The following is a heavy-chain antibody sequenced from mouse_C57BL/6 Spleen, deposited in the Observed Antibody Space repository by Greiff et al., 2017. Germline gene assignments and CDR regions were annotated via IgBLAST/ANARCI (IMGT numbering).Heavy chain of an antibody. D-gene: IGHD1-1*01. CDR1: GYTFTDYN. J-gene: IGHJ2*01. CDR2: INPNNGGT. V-gene: IGHV1-18*01. Sequence: VQLQQSGPELVKPGASVKIPCKASGYTFTDYNMDWVKQSPGKSLEWIGAINPNNGGTIYNQKFKGKATLTVDKSSSTAYMELRSLPSEDTAVYYCARRDYYGSSHGDYFDDWGKGTTLTVSS. CDR3: ARRDYYGSSHGDYFDD.